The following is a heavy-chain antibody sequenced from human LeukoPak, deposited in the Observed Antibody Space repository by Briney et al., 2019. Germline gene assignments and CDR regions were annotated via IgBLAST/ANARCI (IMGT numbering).Heavy chain of an antibody. Sequence: GWALRLSCAASGCTVRGYDMAWVRQAPGKGLEWVSLISQTGGDTYYADSVKGRFTISRDNSKNTVFLQMSSLRVDDTAVYYCAKDLRGAGFDYWGQGSLVTVSS. CDR3: AKDLRGAGFDY. J-gene: IGHJ4*02. V-gene: IGHV3-23*01. CDR1: GCTVRGYD. D-gene: IGHD1-26*01. CDR2: ISQTGGDT.